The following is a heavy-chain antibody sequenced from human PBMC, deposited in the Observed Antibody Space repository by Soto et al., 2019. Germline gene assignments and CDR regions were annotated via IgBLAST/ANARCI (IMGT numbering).Heavy chain of an antibody. V-gene: IGHV1-69*01. CDR1: GGTFSSYA. CDR2: IIPIFGTA. J-gene: IGHJ5*02. CDR3: ARDRGITIFGAGKGWFDP. D-gene: IGHD3-3*01. Sequence: QVQLVQSGAEVKKPGSSVKVSFKASGGTFSSYAISWVRQAPGLGLDWMEGIIPIFGTANDAKKFQGSVTITADESTSTAYMELSSMRSEDTAVYYCARDRGITIFGAGKGWFDPWGQGTLVTVSS.